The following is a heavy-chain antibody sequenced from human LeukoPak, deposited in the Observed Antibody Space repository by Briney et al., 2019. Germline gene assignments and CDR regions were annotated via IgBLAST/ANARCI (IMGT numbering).Heavy chain of an antibody. V-gene: IGHV3-21*01. CDR2: ISSSSSYI. Sequence: GGSLRLSCAASGFTFSSYSMNWVRQAPGKGLEWVSSISSSSSYIYYADSVKGRFTISRDNAKNSLYLQMNSLRAEDTAVYYCASRSDTGTRDYWGQGTLVTVSS. J-gene: IGHJ4*02. CDR1: GFTFSSYS. CDR3: ASRSDTGTRDY. D-gene: IGHD6-13*01.